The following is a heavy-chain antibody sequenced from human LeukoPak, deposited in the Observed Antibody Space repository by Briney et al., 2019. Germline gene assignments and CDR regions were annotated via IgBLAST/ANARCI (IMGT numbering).Heavy chain of an antibody. Sequence: GGSLRLSCAASGFTFSNYGMHWVRQAPGKGLDWVAFIRYDGSKKYYADSVKGRFTISRDNSKNTLFLQMNSLRAEDTAVYYCARNRGVTMVRGVPIYMDVWGKGTTVTISS. J-gene: IGHJ6*03. CDR1: GFTFSNYG. CDR3: ARNRGVTMVRGVPIYMDV. D-gene: IGHD3-10*01. V-gene: IGHV3-30*02. CDR2: IRYDGSKK.